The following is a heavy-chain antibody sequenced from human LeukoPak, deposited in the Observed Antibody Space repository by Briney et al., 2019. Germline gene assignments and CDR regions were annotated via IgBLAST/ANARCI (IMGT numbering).Heavy chain of an antibody. CDR1: GYTFTSYG. J-gene: IGHJ1*01. CDR3: VRGPDTDSVTAEYFQH. CDR2: MNPNSGNT. D-gene: IGHD2-21*02. Sequence: ASVKVSCKASGYTFTSYGISWVRQATGQGLEWMGWMNPNSGNTGDAQKFQGRVTITRNTSISTAYMELSSLRSEDTAVYYCVRGPDTDSVTAEYFQHWGQGTLVTVSS. V-gene: IGHV1-8*03.